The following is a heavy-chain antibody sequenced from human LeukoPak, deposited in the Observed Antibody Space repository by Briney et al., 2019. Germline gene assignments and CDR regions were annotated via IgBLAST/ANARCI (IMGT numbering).Heavy chain of an antibody. D-gene: IGHD3-22*01. CDR1: GGSISSYY. J-gene: IGHJ4*02. V-gene: IGHV4-59*08. CDR2: IYYSGST. CDR3: ARLGSSGYSGIDY. Sequence: SETLSLTCTVSGGSISSYYWSWIRQPPGRGLEWIGYIYYSGSTNYNPSLKSRVHISVDTSKNQFSLKLSSVTAADTAVYYCARLGSSGYSGIDYWGQGTLVTVSS.